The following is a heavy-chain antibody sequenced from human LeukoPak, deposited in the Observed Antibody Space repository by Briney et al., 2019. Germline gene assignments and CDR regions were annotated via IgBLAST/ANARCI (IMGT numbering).Heavy chain of an antibody. Sequence: GGSLRLSCAASGFTFSTYAMSWVRQAPGKGLEWVSAISGGGGTTHYADSVKGRFTISRDNSKNTLYLQMSSLRAEDTAVYYCAKDWHYYDSSGPVDYWGQGTLVTVSS. CDR3: AKDWHYYDSSGPVDY. CDR2: ISGGGGTT. D-gene: IGHD3-22*01. CDR1: GFTFSTYA. V-gene: IGHV3-23*01. J-gene: IGHJ4*02.